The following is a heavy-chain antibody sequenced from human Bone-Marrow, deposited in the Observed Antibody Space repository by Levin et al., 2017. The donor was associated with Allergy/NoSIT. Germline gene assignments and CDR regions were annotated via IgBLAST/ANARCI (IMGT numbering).Heavy chain of an antibody. J-gene: IGHJ1*01. CDR3: VRPSYYLDSSGYWGAEYFQH. CDR1: GFNFSTYW. V-gene: IGHV3-7*01. D-gene: IGHD3-22*01. Sequence: PGGSLRLSCAASGFNFSTYWMSWVRQAPGKGLEWVATLMQDGSEKYYVDSVKGRFTISRDNAKNSLYLQMNSLRAEDTAMYYCVRPSYYLDSSGYWGAEYFQHRGQGTLVTVSS. CDR2: LMQDGSEK.